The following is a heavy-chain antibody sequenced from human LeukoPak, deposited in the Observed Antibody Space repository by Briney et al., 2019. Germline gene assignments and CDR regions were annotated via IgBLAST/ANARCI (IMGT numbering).Heavy chain of an antibody. CDR2: INHSGST. V-gene: IGHV4-34*01. J-gene: IGHJ4*02. CDR3: ARRKGASLDY. Sequence: SETLSLTCAVYGGSFSGYYWSWIRQPPGKGLEWIGEINHSGSTNYNPSLKSRVTISVDTSKNQFSLKLSSVTAADTAVYYCARRKGASLDYWGQGTLVTVSS. D-gene: IGHD3-16*01. CDR1: GGSFSGYY.